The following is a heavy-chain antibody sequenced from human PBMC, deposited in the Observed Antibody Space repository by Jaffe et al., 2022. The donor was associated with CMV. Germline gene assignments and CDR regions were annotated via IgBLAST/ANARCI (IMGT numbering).Heavy chain of an antibody. J-gene: IGHJ6*03. CDR2: FYYSGST. V-gene: IGHV4-59*01. D-gene: IGHD2-2*01. CDR1: GGSIRGYY. CDR3: AIGDFCGVGSPNCYAAGSDYFYLDV. Sequence: QVQLQESGPGVVKPSETLSLTCTVSGGSIRGYYWSWIRQPPGKGLEWIGYFYYSGSTNYNPSLKSRVTISADASKNQFSLQLRSFSAADTAVYFCAIGDFCGVGSPNCYAAGSDYFYLDVWGKGTAVTVSS.